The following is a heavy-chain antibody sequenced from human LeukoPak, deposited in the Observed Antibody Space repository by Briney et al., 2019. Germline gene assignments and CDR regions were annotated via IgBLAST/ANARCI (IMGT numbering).Heavy chain of an antibody. Sequence: PGGSLRLSCAASGFTFSSYAMHWVRQAPGKGLEWVAVISYDGSNKYYADSVKGRFTISRDNAKNSLYLQMNSLRAEDTAVYYCARDCGYDILTGLDAFDIWGQGTMVTVSS. J-gene: IGHJ3*02. CDR3: ARDCGYDILTGLDAFDI. D-gene: IGHD3-9*01. V-gene: IGHV3-30-3*01. CDR2: ISYDGSNK. CDR1: GFTFSSYA.